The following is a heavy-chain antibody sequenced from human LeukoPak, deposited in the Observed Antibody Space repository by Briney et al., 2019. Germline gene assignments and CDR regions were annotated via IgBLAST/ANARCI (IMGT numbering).Heavy chain of an antibody. CDR3: ARRWNYFDY. J-gene: IGHJ4*02. CDR2: IYHSGST. Sequence: SETLSLTCTVSGYSISSGYYWGWIRQPPGKGLEWIGSIYHSGSTYYNPSLKSRVTISVDTSKNHFSLKLSSVTAADTAVYYCARRWNYFDYWGQGTLVTVSS. V-gene: IGHV4-38-2*02. D-gene: IGHD4-23*01. CDR1: GYSISSGYY.